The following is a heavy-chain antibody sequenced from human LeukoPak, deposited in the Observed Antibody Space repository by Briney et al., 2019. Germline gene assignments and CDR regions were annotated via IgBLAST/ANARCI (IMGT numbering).Heavy chain of an antibody. J-gene: IGHJ5*02. Sequence: SQTLSLTCTVSGGSISSGDYYWSWIRQPPGKGLEWIGYIYYSGSTYYNPSLKSRVTMSVDTSKNQFSLKLSSVTAADTAVYYCARDREALLSFLTTVDSKATNWFDPWGQGTLVTVSS. V-gene: IGHV4-30-4*01. CDR1: GGSISSGDYY. D-gene: IGHD3-22*01. CDR3: ARDREALLSFLTTVDSKATNWFDP. CDR2: IYYSGST.